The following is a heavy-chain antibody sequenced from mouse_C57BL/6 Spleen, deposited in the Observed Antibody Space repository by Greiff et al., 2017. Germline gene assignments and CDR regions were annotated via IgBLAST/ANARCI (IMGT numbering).Heavy chain of an antibody. Sequence: QVQLQQSGAELAKPGASVKLSCKASGYTFTSYWMHWVKQRPGQGLEWIGYINPSSGYTKYNQKFKDKATLTADKSSITAYMQLSSLTDEDSAVYYCARWEGYGSSDFGYWGQGTTLTVSS. CDR1: GYTFTSYW. V-gene: IGHV1-7*01. J-gene: IGHJ2*01. D-gene: IGHD1-1*01. CDR2: INPSSGYT. CDR3: ARWEGYGSSDFGY.